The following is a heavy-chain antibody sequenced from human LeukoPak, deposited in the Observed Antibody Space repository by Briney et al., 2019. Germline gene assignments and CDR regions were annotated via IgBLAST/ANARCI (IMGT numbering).Heavy chain of an antibody. CDR3: AKDLGYSSGWYFGAFDI. Sequence: GGSLRLSCVASGFTFSSYWMHWVRQDPRKGLVWVSRISGDGRNINYADSVRGRFTISRDNAKNTLYLQMNSLRAEDTAVYYCAKDLGYSSGWYFGAFDIWAKGQWSPSLQ. V-gene: IGHV3-74*01. J-gene: IGHJ3*02. CDR1: GFTFSSYW. D-gene: IGHD6-19*01. CDR2: ISGDGRNI.